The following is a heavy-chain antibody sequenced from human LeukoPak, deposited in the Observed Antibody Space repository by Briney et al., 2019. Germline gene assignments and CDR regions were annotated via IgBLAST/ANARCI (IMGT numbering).Heavy chain of an antibody. Sequence: GGSLRLSCAASGFTFSSYGMHWVRQAPGKGLEWVAVISYDGSNKYYADSVKGRFTISRDNSKNTLYLQMNSLRAEDTAVYYCAKHGGYSGSFVDYWGQGTLVTVSS. J-gene: IGHJ4*02. CDR1: GFTFSSYG. D-gene: IGHD1-26*01. CDR2: ISYDGSNK. V-gene: IGHV3-30*18. CDR3: AKHGGYSGSFVDY.